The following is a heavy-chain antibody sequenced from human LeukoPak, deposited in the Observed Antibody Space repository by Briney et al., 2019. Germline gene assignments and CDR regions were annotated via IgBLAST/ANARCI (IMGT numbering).Heavy chain of an antibody. CDR1: GFTFSNHG. D-gene: IGHD2-15*01. V-gene: IGHV3-23*01. CDR2: ISGSGRGGST. Sequence: GGSLRLSCAASGFTFSNHGMDWVRQAPGKGLEWVSNISGSGRGGSTYYADSVKGRFTISRDNSKNTLYLQMNSLRAEDTAVYYCAKSGLNRLDYWGQGTLVTVSS. CDR3: AKSGLNRLDY. J-gene: IGHJ4*02.